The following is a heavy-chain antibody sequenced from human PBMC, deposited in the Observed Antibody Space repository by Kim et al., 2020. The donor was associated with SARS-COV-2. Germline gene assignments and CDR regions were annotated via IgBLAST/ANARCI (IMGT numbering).Heavy chain of an antibody. D-gene: IGHD1-26*01. CDR1: GFTFSSYG. CDR2: ISYDGSNK. CDR3: AKDSLRGVARGGFDY. J-gene: IGHJ4*02. V-gene: IGHV3-30*18. Sequence: GGSLRLSCAASGFTFSSYGMHWVRQAPGKGLEWVVVISYDGSNKYYADSVKGRFTISRDNSKNTLYLQMNSLKAEDTAVYYCAKDSLRGVARGGFDYWGQGTLVTVSS.